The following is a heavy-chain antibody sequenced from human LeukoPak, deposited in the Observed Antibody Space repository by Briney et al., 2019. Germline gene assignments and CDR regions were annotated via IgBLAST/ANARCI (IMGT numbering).Heavy chain of an antibody. V-gene: IGHV3-33*06. D-gene: IGHD2-15*01. Sequence: PGGSLRLSXAASGFTFKNYGMHWVRQAPGKGLEWVAIIWYDGSNKYYADSVKGRFTISRDNSKNTLYLQMNSLRADDTAVYYCAKDLWAYCSGGSCHQMDVWGKGTMVTVFS. CDR3: AKDLWAYCSGGSCHQMDV. J-gene: IGHJ6*04. CDR2: IWYDGSNK. CDR1: GFTFKNYG.